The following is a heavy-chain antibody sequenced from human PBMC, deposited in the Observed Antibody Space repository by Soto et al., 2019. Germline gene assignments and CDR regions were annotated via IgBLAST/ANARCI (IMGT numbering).Heavy chain of an antibody. CDR3: ARGDYYVGADYYYYGLDV. J-gene: IGHJ6*02. CDR2: INTHNGNT. D-gene: IGHD3-22*01. CDR1: GYIFTTYG. V-gene: IGHV1-18*01. Sequence: QDVLVQSGAEVKKPGASVKVSCKASGYIFTTYGITWVRQAPGQGLEWMGWINTHNGNTNYAQKFQGRVTMTTDTSTSTAYMELRSLRSDDTAVYYCARGDYYVGADYYYYGLDVWGRGTTVTVSS.